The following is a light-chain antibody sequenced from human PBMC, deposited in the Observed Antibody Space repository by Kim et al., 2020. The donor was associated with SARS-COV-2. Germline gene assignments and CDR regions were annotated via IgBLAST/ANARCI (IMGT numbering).Light chain of an antibody. J-gene: IGKJ1*01. V-gene: IGKV1-27*01. CDR3: QKCNGPPWT. CDR2: DAS. Sequence: DIQMTQSPSSLSASVGDRVTITCLASQGISNNVAWYLQKPGEVPKLLIYDASVLQSGVPSRFSGSGSGTDFTLTISSLQPEDVATYYCQKCNGPPWTFGQGTKVDIK. CDR1: QGISNN.